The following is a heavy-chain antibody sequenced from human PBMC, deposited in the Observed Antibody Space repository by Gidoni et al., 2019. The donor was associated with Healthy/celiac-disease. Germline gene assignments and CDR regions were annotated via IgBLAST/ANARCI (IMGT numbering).Heavy chain of an antibody. V-gene: IGHV2-5*01. J-gene: IGHJ4*02. CDR1: GSPLSTSGVG. CDR2: IYWNDDK. Sequence: QITLKESGPTLVKPTQTLTLTCTVSGSPLSTSGVGVGWIRQPPGKALEWLALIYWNDDKRYSPSLKSRLTITQDTSKNQVVLAMTNMDPVDTATYYCAHRRFLTGIDYWGQGTLVTVSS. D-gene: IGHD3-3*01. CDR3: AHRRFLTGIDY.